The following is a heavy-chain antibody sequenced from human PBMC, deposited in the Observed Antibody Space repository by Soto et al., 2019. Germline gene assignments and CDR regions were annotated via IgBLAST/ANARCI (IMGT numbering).Heavy chain of an antibody. D-gene: IGHD2-8*01. V-gene: IGHV4-61*01. CDR2: VFNSGNI. Sequence: SETLSLTCTVSGGSVGSGRYDWTWIRQPPGKGLEWIASVFNSGNIYSNPSLKSRVTVSVGTSRKQFSLTLTSVTAADTAVYYCARGRIVLMVYAYFDYWGQGTLVTVSS. CDR3: ARGRIVLMVYAYFDY. J-gene: IGHJ4*02. CDR1: GGSVGSGRYD.